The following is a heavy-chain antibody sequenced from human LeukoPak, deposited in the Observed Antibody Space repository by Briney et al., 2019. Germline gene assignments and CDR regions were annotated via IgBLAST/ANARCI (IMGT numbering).Heavy chain of an antibody. Sequence: GGSLRLSCAASGFTFSSYAMSWVRQAPGKGLEWVSAISGSGGSTYYADSVKGRSTISRDNSKNTLYLQMNSLRAEDTAVYYCAKDPFADPYSSGWYGNYWGQGTLVTVSS. D-gene: IGHD6-19*01. V-gene: IGHV3-23*01. CDR1: GFTFSSYA. CDR2: ISGSGGST. CDR3: AKDPFADPYSSGWYGNY. J-gene: IGHJ4*02.